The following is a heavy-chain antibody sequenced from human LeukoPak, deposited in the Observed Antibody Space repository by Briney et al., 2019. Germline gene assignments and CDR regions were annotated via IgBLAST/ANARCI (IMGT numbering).Heavy chain of an antibody. CDR3: ARGRGRGTTIFGVDPPENYYYYYMDV. CDR1: GFTFSSYE. V-gene: IGHV3-48*03. CDR2: ISSSGSTI. Sequence: GGSLRLSCAASGFTFSSYEMNWVRQAPGKGLEWVSYISSSGSTIYYADSVKGRFTISRDNAKNSLYLQMNSLRAEDTAVYYCARGRGRGTTIFGVDPPENYYYYYMDVWGKGTTVTVSS. D-gene: IGHD3-3*01. J-gene: IGHJ6*03.